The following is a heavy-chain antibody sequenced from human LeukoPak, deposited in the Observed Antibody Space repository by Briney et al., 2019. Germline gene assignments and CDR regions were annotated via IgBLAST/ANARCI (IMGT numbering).Heavy chain of an antibody. CDR3: ARGGSRTPLEFDY. CDR2: TYYRSKWYN. Sequence: SQTVSLTCASSGDSVSSNSAAWNWIRQSPSRGLEWLGRTYYRSKWYNDYAVSVKSRITINPDTSKNQFSLQLNSVAPEDTAVYYCARGGSRTPLEFDYWGQGTLVTVSS. CDR1: GDSVSSNSAA. D-gene: IGHD6-13*01. V-gene: IGHV6-1*01. J-gene: IGHJ4*02.